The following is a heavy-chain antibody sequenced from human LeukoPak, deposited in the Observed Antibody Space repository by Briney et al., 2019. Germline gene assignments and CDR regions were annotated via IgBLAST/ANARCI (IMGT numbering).Heavy chain of an antibody. V-gene: IGHV3-23*01. CDR2: ISGRGDST. Sequence: TGGSLRLSCAASGLTFSSYAMSWGRQAPGKGVQWGSVISGRGDSTYYADSVKGRFTISRDNSKNTLYMKMNSLRADDPAVYYCAKEKGSGWYEGHARLIDYWRQGPLVTVSS. CDR3: AKEKGSGWYEGHARLIDY. CDR1: GLTFSSYA. J-gene: IGHJ4*02. D-gene: IGHD6-19*01.